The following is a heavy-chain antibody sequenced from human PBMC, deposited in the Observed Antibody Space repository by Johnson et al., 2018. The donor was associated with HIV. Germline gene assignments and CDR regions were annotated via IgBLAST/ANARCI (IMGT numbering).Heavy chain of an antibody. CDR1: GFTFSSYG. V-gene: IGHV3-30*02. D-gene: IGHD3-10*01. Sequence: QVQLVESGGGVVQPGGSLRLSCAASGFTFSSYGMHWVRQAPGKGLEWVAFIRYDGSNKYYADSVKGRFTISRDNSKNTLYLQMNSLTAEDTAVYYCAKEQWFGELFSAFDIWGQGTMVTVSS. J-gene: IGHJ3*02. CDR2: IRYDGSNK. CDR3: AKEQWFGELFSAFDI.